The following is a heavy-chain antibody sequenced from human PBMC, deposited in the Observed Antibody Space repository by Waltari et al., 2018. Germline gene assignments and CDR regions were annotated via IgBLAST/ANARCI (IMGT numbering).Heavy chain of an antibody. Sequence: EVQLVESGGGLVQPGGSLRLSCSGSGFTFSNSWMSWVRQAPGKGVEWVASIKQDGGEKYYVDSMKVRFTISRDNDNNSLFLQMDSLRVEDTAVYYCARGVTTVECWGQGALVTVSS. J-gene: IGHJ4*02. D-gene: IGHD2-21*02. CDR1: GFTFSNSW. CDR3: ARGVTTVEC. V-gene: IGHV3-7*04. CDR2: IKQDGGEK.